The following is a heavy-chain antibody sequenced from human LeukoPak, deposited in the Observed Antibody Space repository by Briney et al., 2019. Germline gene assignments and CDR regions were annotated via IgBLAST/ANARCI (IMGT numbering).Heavy chain of an antibody. CDR1: GFTFSTYA. CDR2: FSSSSSYI. Sequence: GSLRLSCAASGFTFSTYAMAWVRQAPGKGLEWVSAFSSSSSYIYYADSVKGRFTISRDNAKNSLYLQMNSLRAEDTAVYYCARVKNHRGIAVAGSDYWGQGTLVTVSS. V-gene: IGHV3-21*01. J-gene: IGHJ4*02. D-gene: IGHD6-13*01. CDR3: ARVKNHRGIAVAGSDY.